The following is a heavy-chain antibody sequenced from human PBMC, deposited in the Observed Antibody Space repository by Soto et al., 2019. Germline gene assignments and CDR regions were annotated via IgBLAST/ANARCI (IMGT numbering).Heavy chain of an antibody. D-gene: IGHD1-1*01. CDR3: TTGRDDLLS. CDR1: GLTFNKVW. J-gene: IGHJ5*02. V-gene: IGHV3-15*07. CDR2: IKSKIDGGTT. Sequence: EVQLVESGGGLVKPGGSLRLSCAVSGLTFNKVWMNWVRQAPGKGLEWVGRIKSKIDGGTTDYAADVKGRFTITRDDSKDTLYLQMNSLKTEDTAAYFCTTGRDDLLSWGQGSLVTVSS.